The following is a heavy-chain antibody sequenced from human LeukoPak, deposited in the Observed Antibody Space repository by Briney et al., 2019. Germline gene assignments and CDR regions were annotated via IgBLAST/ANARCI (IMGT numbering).Heavy chain of an antibody. D-gene: IGHD3-10*01. CDR2: ISGSGGST. V-gene: IGHV3-23*01. J-gene: IGHJ6*02. Sequence: PGGSLRLSCAASGFTFSSYAMSWVRQAPGKGLEWVSAISGSGGSTYYADSVQGRFTISRDNSKNTLYLQMNSLRAEDTAVYYCAKSGEWFGELLWRPHPDSLHYGMDVWGQGTTVTVSS. CDR3: AKSGEWFGELLWRPHPDSLHYGMDV. CDR1: GFTFSSYA.